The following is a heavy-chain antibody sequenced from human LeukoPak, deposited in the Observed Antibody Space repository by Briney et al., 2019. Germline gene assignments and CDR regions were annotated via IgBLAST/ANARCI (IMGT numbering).Heavy chain of an antibody. Sequence: PSQTLSLTCAVSGGSISSSNWWSWVRQPPGKGLEWIGEIYHSGSTNYNPSLKSRVTISVDTSKNQFSLKLSSVTAADTAVYYCARVNKSIAARLYYYYYMDVWGKGPTVTVSS. J-gene: IGHJ6*03. V-gene: IGHV4-4*02. D-gene: IGHD6-6*01. CDR3: ARVNKSIAARLYYYYYMDV. CDR1: GGSISSSNW. CDR2: IYHSGST.